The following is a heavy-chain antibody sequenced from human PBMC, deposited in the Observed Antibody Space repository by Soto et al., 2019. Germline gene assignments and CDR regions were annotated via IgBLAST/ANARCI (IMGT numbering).Heavy chain of an antibody. CDR2: ISGGGSTT. Sequence: GGSLRLSCATSGFMFGRYAMNWVRQAPGKGLEWVSVISGGGSTTNYADSVRGRFTTSRDSSTDTVYLQMYSLRVEDTAVYYCAKARKYSSPYDSWGQGTLVTV. V-gene: IGHV3-23*01. CDR1: GFMFGRYA. CDR3: AKARKYSSPYDS. J-gene: IGHJ5*01. D-gene: IGHD6-19*01.